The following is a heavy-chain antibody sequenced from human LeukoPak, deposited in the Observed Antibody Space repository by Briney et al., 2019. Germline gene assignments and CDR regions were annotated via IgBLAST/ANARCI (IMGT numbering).Heavy chain of an antibody. CDR1: GYTFTSYD. CDR2: MNPNSGNT. CDR3: AGGLHYGATPVY. V-gene: IGHV1-8*01. D-gene: IGHD4-17*01. J-gene: IGHJ4*02. Sequence: ASVKVSCKASGYTFTSYDINWVRQATGQGLEWMGWMNPNSGNTGYAQKFQGRVTMTRNTSISTAYMELSSLRSEDTAVYYCAGGLHYGATPVYWGQGTLVTVSS.